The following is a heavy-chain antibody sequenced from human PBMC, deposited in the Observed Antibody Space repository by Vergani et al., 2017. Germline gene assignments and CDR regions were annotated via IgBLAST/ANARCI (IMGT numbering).Heavy chain of an antibody. CDR3: ARDEYYDILTGYHAFDI. CDR1: GDSVSSNSAA. CDR2: TYYRSKWYN. D-gene: IGHD3-9*01. Sequence: QVQLQQSGPGLVKPSQTLSLTCAISGDSVSSNSAAWNWIRQSPSRGLEWLGRTYYRSKWYNDYAVSVKSRITINPDTSKNQFSLQLNSVTPEDTAVYYCARDEYYDILTGYHAFDIWGQGTMVTVSS. V-gene: IGHV6-1*01. J-gene: IGHJ3*02.